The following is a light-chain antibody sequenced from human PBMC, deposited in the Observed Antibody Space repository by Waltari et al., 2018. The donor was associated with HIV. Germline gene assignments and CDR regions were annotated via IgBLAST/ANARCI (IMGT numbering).Light chain of an antibody. CDR2: GAS. CDR1: QSVSSN. V-gene: IGKV3-15*01. J-gene: IGKJ2*01. Sequence: PATLSVSPGERATLSCRASQSVSSNLAWYQQKPGQAPRLLIYGASTRATGIPARFSGRGSGTEFTLTIFSLQSEDFAVYYCQQYDNSYTFGQGTKLEIK. CDR3: QQYDNSYT.